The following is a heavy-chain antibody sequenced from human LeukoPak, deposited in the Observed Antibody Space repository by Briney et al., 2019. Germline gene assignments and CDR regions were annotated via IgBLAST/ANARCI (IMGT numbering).Heavy chain of an antibody. D-gene: IGHD3-3*01. CDR3: ARGLTIFGVVINYMDV. CDR1: GGTFSSYT. V-gene: IGHV1-69*02. CDR2: IIPILGIA. J-gene: IGHJ6*03. Sequence: SVKVSCKASGGTFSSYTISWVRQAPGQGLEWMGRIIPILGIANYAQKFQGRVTITADKSTSTAYMELSSLRSEDPAVYYCARGLTIFGVVINYMDVWGKGTTVTVSS.